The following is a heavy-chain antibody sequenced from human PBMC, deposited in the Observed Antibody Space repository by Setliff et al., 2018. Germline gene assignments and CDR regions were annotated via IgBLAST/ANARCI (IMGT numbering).Heavy chain of an antibody. CDR3: ARDGLGAFSLRSMDV. Sequence: PSETLSLTCTVSGGSISSYYWNWIRQPPGKGLEWIGYIDYSGSTNYNPSLKSRVTISLDTSKNQFSLQLSSVTAADTAVYYCARDGLGAFSLRSMDVWGKGTTVTVSS. J-gene: IGHJ6*04. CDR2: IDYSGST. D-gene: IGHD3-3*02. CDR1: GGSISSYY. V-gene: IGHV4-59*01.